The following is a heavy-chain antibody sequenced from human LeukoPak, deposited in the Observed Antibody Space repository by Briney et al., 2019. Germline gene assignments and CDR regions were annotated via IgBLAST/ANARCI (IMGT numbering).Heavy chain of an antibody. D-gene: IGHD3-22*01. CDR3: ATGGSAYYDSTGYVELTADVNYFDY. V-gene: IGHV3-23*01. Sequence: GGSLRLSCAASGFTFSAYGMSWVRQAPGKGLEWVSGISDSGQETYYEDSVKGRFTISRDNSKNTLSLQMHSLRAEDTALYYCATGGSAYYDSTGYVELTADVNYFDYWGQGTLVTVSS. CDR2: ISDSGQET. J-gene: IGHJ4*02. CDR1: GFTFSAYG.